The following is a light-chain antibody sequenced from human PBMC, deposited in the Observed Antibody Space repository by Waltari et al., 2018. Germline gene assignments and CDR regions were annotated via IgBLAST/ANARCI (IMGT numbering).Light chain of an antibody. CDR2: GAS. V-gene: IGKV3-15*01. Sequence: DIVTTQSPATLSVSPGERATLSCRTSQSVNSNLAWYQQKPGQVPRLLVFGASTRATGIPARFTGSGSGTEFTLTISSLQSEDFAIYYCQQYSTWPPWTFGQGTKVDIK. CDR1: QSVNSN. J-gene: IGKJ1*01. CDR3: QQYSTWPPWT.